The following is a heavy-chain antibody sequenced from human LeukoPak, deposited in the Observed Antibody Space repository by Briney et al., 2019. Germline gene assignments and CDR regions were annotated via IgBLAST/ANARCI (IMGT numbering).Heavy chain of an antibody. D-gene: IGHD6-6*01. CDR1: GFTALSFSSYT. Sequence: SGGSLRLSCAASGFTALSFSSYTMYWVRQAPGKGLECVASISSGSRYMHYADSVKGRFTISRDNAKTSLYLQMNSLRAEDTAIYYCARDAINAARGWFDPWGQGTLVAVSS. J-gene: IGHJ5*02. CDR2: ISSGSRYM. CDR3: ARDAINAARGWFDP. V-gene: IGHV3-21*01.